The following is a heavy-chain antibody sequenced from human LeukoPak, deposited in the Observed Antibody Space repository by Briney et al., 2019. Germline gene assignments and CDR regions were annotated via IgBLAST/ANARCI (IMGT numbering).Heavy chain of an antibody. V-gene: IGHV4-61*02. J-gene: IGHJ4*02. CDR3: ARRHRSYDSGGHVIDY. CDR1: GGSISSGSYY. CDR2: IYTSGST. Sequence: TSQTLSLTCTVSGGSISSGSYYWSWIRQPAGKGLEWIGRIYTSGSTYYNPSLKSRVTISVGTSKNQFSLKLSSVTAADTAMYYCARRHRSYDSGGHVIDYWGQGTLVTVSS. D-gene: IGHD3-22*01.